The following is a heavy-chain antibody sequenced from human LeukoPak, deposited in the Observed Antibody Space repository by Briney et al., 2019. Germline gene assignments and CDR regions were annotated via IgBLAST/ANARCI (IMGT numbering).Heavy chain of an antibody. CDR1: GYTFTSYG. Sequence: ASVKVSCKASGYTFTSYGISWVRQAPGQGLEWMGWISAHNGNTNYAQKLQGRVTMTTDTSTSTAYMELRSLRSDDTAVYYCARDSSSWYGEGDAFDIWGQGTMVTVSS. D-gene: IGHD6-13*01. CDR2: ISAHNGNT. CDR3: ARDSSSWYGEGDAFDI. V-gene: IGHV1-18*01. J-gene: IGHJ3*02.